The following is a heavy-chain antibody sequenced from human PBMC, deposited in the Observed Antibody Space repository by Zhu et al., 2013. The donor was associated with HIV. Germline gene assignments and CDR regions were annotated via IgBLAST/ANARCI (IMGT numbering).Heavy chain of an antibody. V-gene: IGHV1-18*03. CDR1: LHLFQLW. CDR3: SRGMEGQTMTAFDI. CDR2: ITPYNGKT. Sequence: QVQVTQSEPVLRKSGASVRGLLQDLRLHLFQLWHQLGAELAPGRGLEWMGWITPYNGKTTYSHKMQGRVTMTADISTGTVYMDLRTLTSDDMALYYCSRGMEGQTMTAFDIWGPGTMLTVSS. J-gene: IGHJ3*02. D-gene: IGHD1-1*01.